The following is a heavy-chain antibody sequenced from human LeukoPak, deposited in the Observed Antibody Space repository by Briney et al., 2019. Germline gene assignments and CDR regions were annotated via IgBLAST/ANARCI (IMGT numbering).Heavy chain of an antibody. Sequence: SETLSLTCTVSGGSISSYYWSWIRQPAGKGLEWIGRIYTSGSTNYNPSLKSRVTMSVDTSKNQFSLKLSSVTAADTAVYYCARHAVAGMWWDYYYMDVWGKGTTVTISS. D-gene: IGHD6-19*01. J-gene: IGHJ6*03. V-gene: IGHV4-4*07. CDR1: GGSISSYY. CDR3: ARHAVAGMWWDYYYMDV. CDR2: IYTSGST.